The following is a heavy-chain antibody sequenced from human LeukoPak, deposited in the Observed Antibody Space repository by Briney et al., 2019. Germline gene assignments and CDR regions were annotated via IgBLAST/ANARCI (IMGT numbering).Heavy chain of an antibody. D-gene: IGHD2-8*01. V-gene: IGHV4-4*07. Sequence: PSETLSLTCTVSGGSISSYYWSWIRQPAGKGLEWIGRIYTSGSTNYNPSLKSRVTMSVDTSKNQFSLKLSSVTAAGTAVYYCARGRCGFTRCMLTFHHYYMDVWGKGTTVTVSS. CDR3: ARGRCGFTRCMLTFHHYYMDV. CDR1: GGSISSYY. J-gene: IGHJ6*03. CDR2: IYTSGST.